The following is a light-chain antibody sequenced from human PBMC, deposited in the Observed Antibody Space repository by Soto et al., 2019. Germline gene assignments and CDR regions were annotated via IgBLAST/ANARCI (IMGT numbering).Light chain of an antibody. CDR3: TSYAGRNHRYV. V-gene: IGLV2-8*01. J-gene: IGLJ1*01. CDR1: SSDVGGYNF. CDR2: EVS. Sequence: QSALTQPPSASGSPGHSVTFSCTGTSSDVGGYNFVSWYQQHPGKAPKLIIYEVSKRPSGVPDRFSGSKSGKTASLTVSGLQAEDEADYYCTSYAGRNHRYVFATGTKLTVL.